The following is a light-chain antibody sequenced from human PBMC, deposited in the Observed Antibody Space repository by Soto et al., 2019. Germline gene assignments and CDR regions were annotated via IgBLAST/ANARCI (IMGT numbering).Light chain of an antibody. CDR3: SSYTTRATWV. CDR1: SSDVGAYNY. J-gene: IGLJ3*02. CDR2: DVI. V-gene: IGLV2-14*03. Sequence: QSVLAQPASVSASPGQSITISCTGTSSDVGAYNYVSWYQQHPGKAPKLMIYDVISRPSGVSNRFSGSKSANTASLTISGLQADDEADYYCSSYTTRATWVFGGGTKVTVL.